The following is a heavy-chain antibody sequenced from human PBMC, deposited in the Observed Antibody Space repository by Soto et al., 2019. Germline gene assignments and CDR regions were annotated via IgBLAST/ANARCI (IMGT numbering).Heavy chain of an antibody. J-gene: IGHJ3*02. CDR3: AREVFYCSGGSCYWDDAFDI. Sequence: ASLLLCCAASGLTVSSNYMSWVRQAPGKGLEWVSVIYSGGSTYYADSVKGRFTISRDNSKNTLYLQMNSLRAEDTAVYYCAREVFYCSGGSCYWDDAFDIWGQGTMVTVSS. CDR2: IYSGGST. D-gene: IGHD2-15*01. V-gene: IGHV3-53*01. CDR1: GLTVSSNY.